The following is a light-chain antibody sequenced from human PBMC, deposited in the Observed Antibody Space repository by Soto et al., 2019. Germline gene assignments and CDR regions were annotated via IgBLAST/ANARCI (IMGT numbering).Light chain of an antibody. CDR1: SSDVGSFNL. J-gene: IGLJ1*01. CDR3: CSYASSSTYV. CDR2: EVS. V-gene: IGLV2-23*02. Sequence: QSALTQPASVSGSPGQSITISCTGTSSDVGSFNLVSWYQQHPGKAPKVMIYEVSKRPSGISNRFSGSKSGNTASLTISGLQAEDEADYYCCSYASSSTYVFGVGTKLTVL.